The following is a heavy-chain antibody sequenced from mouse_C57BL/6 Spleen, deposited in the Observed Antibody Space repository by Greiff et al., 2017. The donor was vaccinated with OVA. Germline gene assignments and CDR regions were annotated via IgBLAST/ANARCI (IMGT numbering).Heavy chain of an antibody. CDR3: ARGYGSRGPPLDY. CDR2: INPNNGGT. CDR1: GYTFTDYY. Sequence: EVQLQQSGPELVKPGASVKISCKASGYTFTDYYMNWVKQSHGKSLEWIGDINPNNGGTSYNQKFKGKATLTVDKSSSTAYMELRSLTSEDSAVYYCARGYGSRGPPLDYWGQGTTLTVSS. J-gene: IGHJ2*01. D-gene: IGHD1-1*01. V-gene: IGHV1-26*01.